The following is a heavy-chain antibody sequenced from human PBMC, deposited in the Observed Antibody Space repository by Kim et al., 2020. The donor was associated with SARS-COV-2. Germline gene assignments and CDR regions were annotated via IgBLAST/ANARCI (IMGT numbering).Heavy chain of an antibody. CDR3: ARAYDIVASYNCFDP. D-gene: IGHD3-9*01. Sequence: SETLSLTCTVSGGSISSYYWSWIRQPPGKGLEWIGYINYSGSTNYNPSLKSRVTISVDTSKNQFSLKLSSVTAADTAVYYCARAYDIVASYNCFDPWGQGTLVTVSS. V-gene: IGHV4-59*13. CDR1: GGSISSYY. CDR2: INYSGST. J-gene: IGHJ5*02.